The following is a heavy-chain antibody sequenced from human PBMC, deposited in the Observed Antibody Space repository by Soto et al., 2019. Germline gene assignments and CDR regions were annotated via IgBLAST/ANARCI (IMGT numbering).Heavy chain of an antibody. V-gene: IGHV3-23*01. CDR2: ISGSGGSI. Sequence: GGSLRLSCAASGFTFSSYAMSWVRQAPGKGLEWVSAISGSGGSIYYADSVKGRFTISRDNSKNTLYLQMNSLRAEDTAVYYCAKDLRATMVRGVINFRGSYFDYWGQGTLVTVSS. CDR1: GFTFSSYA. J-gene: IGHJ4*02. D-gene: IGHD3-10*01. CDR3: AKDLRATMVRGVINFRGSYFDY.